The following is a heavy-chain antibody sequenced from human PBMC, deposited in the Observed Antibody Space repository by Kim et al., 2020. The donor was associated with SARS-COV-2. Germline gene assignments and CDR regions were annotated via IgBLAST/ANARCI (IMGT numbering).Heavy chain of an antibody. D-gene: IGHD1-26*01. J-gene: IGHJ4*02. Sequence: STYCADSVQDLFTISGDNSTITLYLQMNSLRAEDTAVYYCARVEVGALEYWGQGTLVTVSS. CDR2: ST. V-gene: IGHV3-53*01. CDR3: ARVEVGALEY.